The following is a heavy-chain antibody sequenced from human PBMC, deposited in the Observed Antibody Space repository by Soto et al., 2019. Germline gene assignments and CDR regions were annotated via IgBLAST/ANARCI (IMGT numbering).Heavy chain of an antibody. CDR3: AKTPGGYYYYMDV. CDR2: ISGSGGST. J-gene: IGHJ6*03. CDR1: GFTFSSYA. V-gene: IGHV3-23*01. Sequence: GGSLRLSCAASGFTFSSYAMSWVRQAPGKGLEWVSAISGSGGSTYYTDSVKGRFTISRDNSKNTLYLQMNSLRAEDTAVYYCAKTPGGYYYYMDVWGKGTTVTVSS. D-gene: IGHD2-15*01.